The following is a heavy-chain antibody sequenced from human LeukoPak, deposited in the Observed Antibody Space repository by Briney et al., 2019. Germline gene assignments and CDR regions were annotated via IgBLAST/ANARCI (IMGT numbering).Heavy chain of an antibody. CDR1: GFTFSSYS. Sequence: GGSLRLSCAASGFTFSSYSMNWVRQAPGKGLEWVSYISSSSSTIYYADSVKGRFTISRDNAKNSLYLQMNSLRAEDTAVYYCATLLNHDYYDSWSGYYTQHDYWGQGTLVTVSS. D-gene: IGHD3-3*01. V-gene: IGHV3-48*01. CDR3: ATLLNHDYYDSWSGYYTQHDY. CDR2: ISSSSSTI. J-gene: IGHJ4*02.